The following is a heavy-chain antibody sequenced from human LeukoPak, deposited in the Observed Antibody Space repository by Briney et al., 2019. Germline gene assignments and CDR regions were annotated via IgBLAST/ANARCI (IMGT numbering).Heavy chain of an antibody. CDR2: ICAYNGNT. Sequence: ASVKVSCKASVYSFTNYGISWVRQAPGRGLEWMGWICAYNGNTQYAQKLPSRFTMTTDTSTSTAYMELRSLRSDYTAVYYCARHARYCSAGSCYSWDRAFFDREDYWGQGTLVTVSS. CDR1: VYSFTNYG. V-gene: IGHV1-18*01. J-gene: IGHJ4*02. D-gene: IGHD2-15*01. CDR3: ARHARYCSAGSCYSWDRAFFDREDY.